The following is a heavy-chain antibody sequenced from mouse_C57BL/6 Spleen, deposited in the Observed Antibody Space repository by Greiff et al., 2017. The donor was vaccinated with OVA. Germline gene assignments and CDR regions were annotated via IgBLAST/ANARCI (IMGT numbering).Heavy chain of an antibody. CDR2: IDPSDSYT. Sequence: QVQLQQPGAELVLPGASVKLSCKASGYTFTSYWMHWVKQRPGHGLEWIGEIDPSDSYTNYNQKFKGKSTLTVDQSSSTAYMQLSSLTSEDSAVYYCARSRDYYYFDYWGQGTTLTVSS. CDR3: ARSRDYYYFDY. D-gene: IGHD1-1*01. J-gene: IGHJ2*01. CDR1: GYTFTSYW. V-gene: IGHV1-69*01.